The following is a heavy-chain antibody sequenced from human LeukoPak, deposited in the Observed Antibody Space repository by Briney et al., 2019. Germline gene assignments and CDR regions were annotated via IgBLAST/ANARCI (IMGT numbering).Heavy chain of an antibody. CDR1: GGSISSGGYY. CDR3: ARDRHDYYYYYGMDV. J-gene: IGHJ6*02. CDR2: IYYSGST. Sequence: SETLSLTCTVSGGSISSGGYYWSWIRQHPGTGLEWLGYIYYSGSTYYNPSLKSRVTISVDTSKNQFSLKLSSVTAADTAVYYCARDRHDYYYYYGMDVWGQGTTVTVSS. V-gene: IGHV4-31*03.